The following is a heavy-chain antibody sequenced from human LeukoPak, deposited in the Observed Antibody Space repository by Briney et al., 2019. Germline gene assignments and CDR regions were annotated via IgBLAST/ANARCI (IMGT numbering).Heavy chain of an antibody. CDR3: AREAVLDPVTGLRVHFDY. CDR1: GYSFTSYG. CDR2: ISAYNGNT. V-gene: IGHV1-18*01. Sequence: ASVKVSCKASGYSFTSYGISWVRQAPGQGLEWMGWISAYNGNTNYAQELQGRVTMTTETSTSTAYMDLRSLRSDDTAVYYCAREAVLDPVTGLRVHFDYWGQGALVTVSS. J-gene: IGHJ4*02. D-gene: IGHD5/OR15-5a*01.